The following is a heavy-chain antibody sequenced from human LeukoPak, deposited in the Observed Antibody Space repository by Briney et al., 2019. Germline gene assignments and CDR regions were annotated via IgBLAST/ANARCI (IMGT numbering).Heavy chain of an antibody. CDR1: GGTFSSYA. CDR3: ARPHSSSWYSLDFDY. CDR2: IIPIFGTA. V-gene: IGHV1-69*05. D-gene: IGHD6-13*01. J-gene: IGHJ4*02. Sequence: SVKVSCKASGGTFSSYAISWVRQAPGQGLEWMGRIIPIFGTANYAQKFQGRVTITTDESTSTAYMELSSLRSEDTAVDYCARPHSSSWYSLDFDYWGQGTLVTVSS.